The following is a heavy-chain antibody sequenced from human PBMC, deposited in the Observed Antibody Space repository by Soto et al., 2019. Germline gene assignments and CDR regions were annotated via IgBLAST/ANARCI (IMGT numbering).Heavy chain of an antibody. Sequence: QVQLVESGGGVVQPGRSLRLSCAASGFTFSSYAMHWVRQAPGKGLEWVAVISYDGSNKYYADSGKSRFTISRDNSKNTLYLQMNSLRAEDTAVYYCAREMKGDYCYFDYWGQGTLVTVSS. CDR3: AREMKGDYCYFDY. CDR2: ISYDGSNK. V-gene: IGHV3-30-3*01. J-gene: IGHJ4*02. CDR1: GFTFSSYA. D-gene: IGHD3-22*01.